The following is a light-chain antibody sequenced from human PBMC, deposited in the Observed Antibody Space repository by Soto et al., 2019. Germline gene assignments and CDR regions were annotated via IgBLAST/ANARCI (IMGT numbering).Light chain of an antibody. V-gene: IGKV3-15*01. J-gene: IGKJ2*01. CDR3: QHYNDWLYT. CDR2: GAS. CDR1: QSVSNA. Sequence: ELVMTQSPGTLSVSPGERATLSCRASQSVSNALAWYQQKPGQAPRLLIYGASTRATGIPARFSGTGSGTEFTLTISSLQSEDFAVYFCQHYNDWLYTFGQGTKVDIK.